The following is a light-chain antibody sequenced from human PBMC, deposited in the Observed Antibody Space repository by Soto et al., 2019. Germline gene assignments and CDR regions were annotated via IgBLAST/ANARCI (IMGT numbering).Light chain of an antibody. Sequence: QSALTQPASVSGSPGQSITISCTGTSSDVGGYNYVSWYQQHPGKAPKLMIYDVTNRTSGVSNRFSGSKSGNTASLTISGLQAEDEDAYYCSSYTSTSTPLVFGGGTKLTVL. CDR1: SSDVGGYNY. V-gene: IGLV2-14*01. J-gene: IGLJ3*02. CDR3: SSYTSTSTPLV. CDR2: DVT.